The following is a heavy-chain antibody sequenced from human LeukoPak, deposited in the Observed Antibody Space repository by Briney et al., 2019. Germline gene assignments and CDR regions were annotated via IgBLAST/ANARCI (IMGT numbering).Heavy chain of an antibody. J-gene: IGHJ4*02. CDR2: MKEDGGEI. Sequence: GGSLRLSCAASAFTFSNYWMSWVRQSPGQGLEWVANMKEDGGEINYVDSVEGRFTISRDNAKSSLYLQMNSLRVDDTAVYYCVRDRGYSTFDYWGQGTLVTVSS. CDR3: VRDRGYSTFDY. D-gene: IGHD4-23*01. CDR1: AFTFSNYW. V-gene: IGHV3-7*01.